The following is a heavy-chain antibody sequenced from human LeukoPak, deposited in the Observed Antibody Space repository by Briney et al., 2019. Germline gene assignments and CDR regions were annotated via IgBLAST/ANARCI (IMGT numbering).Heavy chain of an antibody. CDR3: ARGRGYFDY. D-gene: IGHD3-10*01. Sequence: SETLSLTCAVYGGSFSGYYWSWIRQPPGKGLEWIGEINHSGSTNYNPSLKSRVTISVDTSKNQFSLKLSSVTAADTAVYYCARGRGYFDYWGQGTLVTVSS. J-gene: IGHJ4*02. V-gene: IGHV4-34*01. CDR1: GGSFSGYY. CDR2: INHSGST.